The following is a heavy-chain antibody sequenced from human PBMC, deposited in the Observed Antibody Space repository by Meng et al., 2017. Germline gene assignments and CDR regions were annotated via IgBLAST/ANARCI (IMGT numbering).Heavy chain of an antibody. D-gene: IGHD3-10*01. J-gene: IGHJ4*02. V-gene: IGHV1-69*05. CDR3: ARELMVRGLYNYFDY. CDR2: IIPIFGKA. CDR1: GGTFSSYA. Sequence: SVKVSCKASGGTFSSYAISWVRQAPGQGLEWMGGIIPIFGKANYAQKFQGRVTITTDESTSTAYMELSSLRSEDTAVYYCARELMVRGLYNYFDYWGQGTLVTVSS.